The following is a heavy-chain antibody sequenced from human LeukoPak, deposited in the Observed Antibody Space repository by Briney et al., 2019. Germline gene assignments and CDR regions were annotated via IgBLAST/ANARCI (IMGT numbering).Heavy chain of an antibody. CDR3: ARENYGDYGGFDY. CDR1: GFTFSSYS. Sequence: PGGSLRLSCAASGFTFSSYSMNWVRQAPGKGLECVTSISSSSSYIYYADSVKGRFTISRDNAKNSLYLQMNSLRAEDTAVYYCARENYGDYGGFDYWGQGTLVTVSS. J-gene: IGHJ4*02. CDR2: ISSSSSYI. D-gene: IGHD4-17*01. V-gene: IGHV3-21*01.